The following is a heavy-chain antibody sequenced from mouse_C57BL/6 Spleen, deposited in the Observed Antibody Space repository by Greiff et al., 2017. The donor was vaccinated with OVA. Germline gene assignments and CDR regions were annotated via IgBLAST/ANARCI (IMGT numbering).Heavy chain of an antibody. CDR2: ISDGGSYT. Sequence: EVMLVESGGGLVKPGGSLKLSCAASGFTFSSYAMSWVRQTPEKRLEWVATISDGGSYTYYPDNVKVRFTISRDNAKNNLYLQMSHLKSEDTAMYYCARGGDGYSFMDYWGQGTSVTVSS. V-gene: IGHV5-4*03. CDR3: ARGGDGYSFMDY. CDR1: GFTFSSYA. D-gene: IGHD2-3*01. J-gene: IGHJ4*01.